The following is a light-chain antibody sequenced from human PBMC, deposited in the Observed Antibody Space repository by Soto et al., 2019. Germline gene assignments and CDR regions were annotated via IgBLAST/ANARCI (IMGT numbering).Light chain of an antibody. Sequence: QSVLTQPPSVSGAPGQRVTIPCTGSSSNIGSRFDVHWYQHLPGTAPKLLIYGNNNRPSGVPDRFSGSKSGTSASLAITGLQAEDEADYYCQSYDTSLSGFVFGSGTKVTVL. J-gene: IGLJ1*01. CDR3: QSYDTSLSGFV. V-gene: IGLV1-40*01. CDR1: SSNIGSRFD. CDR2: GNN.